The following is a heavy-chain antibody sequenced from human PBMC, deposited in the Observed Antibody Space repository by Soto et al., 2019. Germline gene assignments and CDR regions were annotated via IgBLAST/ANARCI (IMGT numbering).Heavy chain of an antibody. CDR2: ISYDGSNK. Sequence: GGSLRLSCAASGFTFSIYGMHWFRQAPGKGLEWVAVISYDGSNKYYADSVKGRFTISRDNSKNTLYLQMDSLRAEDTAVYYCAKVVVVTAISPTDYWGQGTLVTVSS. D-gene: IGHD2-21*02. CDR3: AKVVVVTAISPTDY. CDR1: GFTFSIYG. J-gene: IGHJ4*02. V-gene: IGHV3-30*18.